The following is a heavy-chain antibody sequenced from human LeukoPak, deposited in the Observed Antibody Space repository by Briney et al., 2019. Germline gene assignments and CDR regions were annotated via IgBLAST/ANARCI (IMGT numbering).Heavy chain of an antibody. Sequence: SETLSLTCTVSGGSISSSSYYWGWIRQPPGKGLEWIGSIYYSGSTYYNPSLKSRVTISVDTSKNQFSLKLSSVTAADTAVYYCARSVSPTDMDVWGRGTTVTVSS. V-gene: IGHV4-39*07. D-gene: IGHD4-11*01. CDR3: ARSVSPTDMDV. CDR1: GGSISSSSYY. CDR2: IYYSGST. J-gene: IGHJ6*03.